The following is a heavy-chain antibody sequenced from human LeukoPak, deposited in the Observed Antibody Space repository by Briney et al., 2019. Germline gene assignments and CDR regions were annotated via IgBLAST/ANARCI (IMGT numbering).Heavy chain of an antibody. J-gene: IGHJ4*02. CDR1: GGSITSSDHY. V-gene: IGHV4-39*01. D-gene: IGHD6-25*01. Sequence: SETLSLTCTVSGGSITSSDHYWDWIRQRPGEGLEWIADISYSGTTYYNPSLRSRVTMSVDTSTNQFALKLTSVTVAYSAVYYCARHQHQRPHDSRGRGTLVTVSS. CDR2: ISYSGTT. CDR3: ARHQHQRPHDS.